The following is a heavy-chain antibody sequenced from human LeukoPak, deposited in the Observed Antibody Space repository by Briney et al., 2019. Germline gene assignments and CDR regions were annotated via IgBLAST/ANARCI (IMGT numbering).Heavy chain of an antibody. J-gene: IGHJ4*02. D-gene: IGHD3-3*01. V-gene: IGHV1-18*01. Sequence: ASVKVSCKASGYTFTNYGLSWVRQAPGQGLEWVGWISAYNGNIKYAQKFQGRVTMTTDTSTRTAYMELRSLTADDTALYYCARDLKITNLGVLPWEYFDYWGQGTLVTVSS. CDR2: ISAYNGNI. CDR1: GYTFTNYG. CDR3: ARDLKITNLGVLPWEYFDY.